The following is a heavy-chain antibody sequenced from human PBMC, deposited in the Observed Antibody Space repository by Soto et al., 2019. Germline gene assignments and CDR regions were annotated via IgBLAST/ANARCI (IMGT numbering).Heavy chain of an antibody. Sequence: SEPQSVTWSVAYGSIFGYYWSWLRQPTGKGLDWIGYIYYSGSTNYTPSLKSRVTISVDPSKNQFSLKLSSVTAADTAVYYCACIFSGGYSYGFYYYGMDVSGQGTTVTVSS. CDR3: ACIFSGGYSYGFYYYGMDV. CDR1: YGSIFGYY. V-gene: IGHV4-59*08. D-gene: IGHD5-18*01. CDR2: IYYSGST. J-gene: IGHJ6*02.